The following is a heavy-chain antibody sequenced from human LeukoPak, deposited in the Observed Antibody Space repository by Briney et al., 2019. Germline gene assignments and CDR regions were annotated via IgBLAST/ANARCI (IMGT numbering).Heavy chain of an antibody. Sequence: ASVKVSCKASGYTFTCYFIHWVRQAPGQGLEWMGWINPNSGGTNYAQKFQGRATMTRDTSIITAYMELSRLSSDDTAVYYCARDERYDSSGYPFDYWGQGTLVTVSS. CDR1: GYTFTCYF. CDR3: ARDERYDSSGYPFDY. J-gene: IGHJ4*02. D-gene: IGHD3-22*01. CDR2: INPNSGGT. V-gene: IGHV1-2*02.